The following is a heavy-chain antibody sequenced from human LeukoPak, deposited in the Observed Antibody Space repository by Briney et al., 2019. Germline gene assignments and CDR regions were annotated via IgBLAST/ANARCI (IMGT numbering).Heavy chain of an antibody. Sequence: SETLSLTCTVSGGSISSYYWSWIRQPPGKGLEWIGYIYYSGSTNCNPPLKSRVTISVDTSKNQFSLKLSSVTAADTAVYYCARVGVAEIQFLEWRWFDPWGQGTLVTVSS. CDR2: IYYSGST. V-gene: IGHV4-59*01. CDR1: GGSISSYY. J-gene: IGHJ5*02. D-gene: IGHD3-3*01. CDR3: ARVGVAEIQFLEWRWFDP.